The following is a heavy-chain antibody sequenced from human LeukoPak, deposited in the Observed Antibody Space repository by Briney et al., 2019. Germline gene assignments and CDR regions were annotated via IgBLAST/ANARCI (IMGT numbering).Heavy chain of an antibody. Sequence: GESLKISCKGSGYSFTSYGIGWVRQMPGKGLEWWGIIYPGDSDTRYSPSFQGQVTISADKSISTAYLQWSSLRASDTAMYYCARQRFTMRAYAGNWFDPWGQGTLVTVSS. D-gene: IGHD3-10*01. CDR2: IYPGDSDT. CDR1: GYSFTSYG. CDR3: ARQRFTMRAYAGNWFDP. J-gene: IGHJ5*02. V-gene: IGHV5-51*01.